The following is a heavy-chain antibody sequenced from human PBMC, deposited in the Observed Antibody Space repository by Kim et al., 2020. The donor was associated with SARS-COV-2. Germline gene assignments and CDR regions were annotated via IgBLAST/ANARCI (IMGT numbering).Heavy chain of an antibody. CDR3: ARDIRYKAYLYYYGMDV. D-gene: IGHD3-9*01. V-gene: IGHV3-11*06. J-gene: IGHJ6*02. Sequence: VKGRFTISRDNAKNSLYLQMNSLRAEDTAVYYCARDIRYKAYLYYYGMDVWGQGTTVTVSS.